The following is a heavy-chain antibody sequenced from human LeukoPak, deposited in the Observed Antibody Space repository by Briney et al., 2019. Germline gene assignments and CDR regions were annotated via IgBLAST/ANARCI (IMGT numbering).Heavy chain of an antibody. CDR2: ISWNSGSI. CDR1: GFTFDDYA. CDR3: AATFGSVAAPRRAGY. Sequence: GGSLRLSCAASGFTFDDYAMHWVRQAPGKGLEWVSGISWNSGSIGYADSVKGRFTISRDNAKNSLYLQMNSLRAEDTALYYCAATFGSVAAPRRAGYWGQGTLVTVSS. J-gene: IGHJ4*02. D-gene: IGHD6-19*01. V-gene: IGHV3-9*01.